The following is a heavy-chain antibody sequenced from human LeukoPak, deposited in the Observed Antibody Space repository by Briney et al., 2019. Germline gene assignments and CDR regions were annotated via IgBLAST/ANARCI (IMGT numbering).Heavy chain of an antibody. CDR2: IYPGDSDT. CDR3: AILATVTAQSYDY. Sequence: GESLKISCQGFGYSFTGYWIGWVRQMPGKGLEWMGMIYPGDSDTRYSPSFQGQVTISADKSISTAFLQWSSLRASDTAMYFCAILATVTAQSYDYWGQGTLVTVSS. J-gene: IGHJ4*02. D-gene: IGHD4-17*01. CDR1: GYSFTGYW. V-gene: IGHV5-51*01.